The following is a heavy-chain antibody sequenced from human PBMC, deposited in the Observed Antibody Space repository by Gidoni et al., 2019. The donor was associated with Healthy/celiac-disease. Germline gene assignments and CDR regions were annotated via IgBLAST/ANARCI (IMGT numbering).Heavy chain of an antibody. CDR2: ISYDGSNK. Sequence: QVQLVESGGGVVEPGRSLRPSCAASGFPFIRNGLRGVRQAPGKGLEWVAVISYDGSNKYYADSVKGRFTISRDNSKNTLYLQMNSLRAEDTAVYYCAFNLKLGLFQWLYYYGMDVWGQGTTVTVSS. D-gene: IGHD6-19*01. V-gene: IGHV3-30*03. CDR3: AFNLKLGLFQWLYYYGMDV. CDR1: GFPFIRNG. J-gene: IGHJ6*02.